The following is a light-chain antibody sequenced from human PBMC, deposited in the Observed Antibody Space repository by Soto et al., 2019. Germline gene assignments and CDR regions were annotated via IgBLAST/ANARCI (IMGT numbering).Light chain of an antibody. J-gene: IGLJ1*01. Sequence: QSALTQPACVSGSPGQSITISCTGTSSDVGTYNLVSWYQHHPGKAPKLVIYEGSQRPSGVSNRFSGSKSGNTASLTISGLQAEDEADYYCCSYAGSSTLGVFGTGTKLTVL. CDR2: EGS. CDR1: SSDVGTYNL. V-gene: IGLV2-23*01. CDR3: CSYAGSSTLGV.